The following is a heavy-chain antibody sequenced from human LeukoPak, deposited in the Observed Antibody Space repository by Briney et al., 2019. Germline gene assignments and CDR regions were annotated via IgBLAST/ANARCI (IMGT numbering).Heavy chain of an antibody. D-gene: IGHD3-10*01. CDR1: GGSISSYY. CDR3: ARVAGDSSGSYYALFDY. CDR2: IYTSGST. V-gene: IGHV4-4*07. J-gene: IGHJ4*02. Sequence: SETLSLTCTVSGGSISSYYWSWIRQPAGKGLEWIGRIYTSGSTNYNPSLKSRVTMSVDTSKNQFSLKLSSVTAADTAVYYCARVAGDSSGSYYALFDYWGQGTLVTVSS.